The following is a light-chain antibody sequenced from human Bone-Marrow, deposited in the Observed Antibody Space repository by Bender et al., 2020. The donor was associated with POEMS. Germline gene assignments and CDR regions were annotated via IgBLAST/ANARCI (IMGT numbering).Light chain of an antibody. CDR1: SSDVGSYKY. CDR2: EVS. Sequence: QSALTQPRSVSGSPGQSVTISCTGTSSDVGSYKYVSWYQQHPGKAPRLIISEVSKRPSGVSNRFSGSKSGNTASLTISGLQAEDEADYYCCSYADSSTLVFGTGTKVTVL. J-gene: IGLJ1*01. CDR3: CSYADSSTLV. V-gene: IGLV2-23*02.